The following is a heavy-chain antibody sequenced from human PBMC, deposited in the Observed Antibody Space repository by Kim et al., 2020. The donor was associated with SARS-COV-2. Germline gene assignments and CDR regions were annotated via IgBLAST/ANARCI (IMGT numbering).Heavy chain of an antibody. CDR3: ARDSHDFWSGLDAFDI. CDR2: IIPIFGTA. D-gene: IGHD3-3*01. Sequence: SVKVSCKASGGTFSSYAISWVRQAPGQGLEWMGGIIPIFGTANYAQKFQGRVTITADESTSTTYMELSSLRSEDTAVYYCARDSHDFWSGLDAFDIWGQGTMVTVSS. J-gene: IGHJ3*02. CDR1: GGTFSSYA. V-gene: IGHV1-69*13.